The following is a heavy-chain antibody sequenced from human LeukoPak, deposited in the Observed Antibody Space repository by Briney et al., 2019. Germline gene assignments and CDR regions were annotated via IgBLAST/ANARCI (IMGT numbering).Heavy chain of an antibody. D-gene: IGHD1-26*01. V-gene: IGHV3-7*01. J-gene: IGHJ4*02. CDR1: GFTFSSYW. CDR3: ARGYWQLGY. Sequence: PGGSLRLSCAVSGFTFSSYWMSWVRQAPGEGLEWVANIKQDGSEKYYVDSVKGRFTISRDNAKNSLYLQMNSLRAEDTAVYYCARGYWQLGYWGQGTLVTVSS. CDR2: IKQDGSEK.